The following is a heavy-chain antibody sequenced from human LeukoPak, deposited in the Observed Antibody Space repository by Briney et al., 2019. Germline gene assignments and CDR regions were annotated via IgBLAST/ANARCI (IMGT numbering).Heavy chain of an antibody. CDR2: MSYSGHT. D-gene: IGHD3-16*01. J-gene: IGHJ6*03. Sequence: PSETLSLTCTISGDSIGRSNYYWGWIRQPPGKGLEWIVSMSYSGHTYYNPSLKSRVTTSIDTSKNQLSLNLKSVTAADTAVYYCARETSQKGAHYMDVWGKGTTVTISS. CDR1: GDSIGRSNYY. CDR3: ARETSQKGAHYMDV. V-gene: IGHV4-39*07.